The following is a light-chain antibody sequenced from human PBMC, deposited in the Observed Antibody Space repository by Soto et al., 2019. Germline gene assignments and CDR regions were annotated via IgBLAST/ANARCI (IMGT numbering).Light chain of an antibody. Sequence: QSALTQPRSVSGSPGQSVTMSCIGSNSDVGGYDFVSWYQHHPGKVPKLLIYDVSKRPSGVPDRFSGSKSGNTASLTISGRQAEDEAEYYCCSYGGNYNFRVFGGGTKVTVL. J-gene: IGLJ3*02. V-gene: IGLV2-11*01. CDR1: NSDVGGYDF. CDR3: CSYGGNYNFRV. CDR2: DVS.